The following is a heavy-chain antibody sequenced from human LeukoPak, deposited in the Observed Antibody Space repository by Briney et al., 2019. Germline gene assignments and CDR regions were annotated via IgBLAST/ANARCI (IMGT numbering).Heavy chain of an antibody. J-gene: IGHJ4*02. CDR2: IGGGDT. CDR1: EFTFRNFA. V-gene: IGHV3-23*01. CDR3: AKDGQSFNSMYDYFDS. D-gene: IGHD2-8*01. Sequence: GGGLRLSCLASEFTFRNFAISWVRQAPGKGLEWVSSIGGGDTHYADSVKGRFTISRDDSRSTVDLQMSSLRAEDTAVYYCAKDGQSFNSMYDYFDSWGQGTLVTVSS.